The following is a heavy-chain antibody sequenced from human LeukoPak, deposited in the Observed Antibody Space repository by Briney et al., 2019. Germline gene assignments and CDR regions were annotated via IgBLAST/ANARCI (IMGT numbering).Heavy chain of an antibody. D-gene: IGHD6-6*01. Sequence: PSQTLSLTCTVSGGSISSGGYYWSWIRQHPGKGLEWIGYIYYSGSTYYNPSLKSRVTISVDTSKNQFSLKLSSVTAADTAVYYCARGLRSIAAARFDYWGQGTLVTVSS. CDR2: IYYSGST. J-gene: IGHJ4*02. V-gene: IGHV4-31*03. CDR3: ARGLRSIAAARFDY. CDR1: GGSISSGGYY.